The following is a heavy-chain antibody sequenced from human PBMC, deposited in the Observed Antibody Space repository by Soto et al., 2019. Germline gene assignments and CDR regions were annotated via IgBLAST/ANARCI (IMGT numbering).Heavy chain of an antibody. CDR3: ARFQYDFWSGYSPNASDI. J-gene: IGHJ3*02. D-gene: IGHD3-3*01. V-gene: IGHV3-48*01. Sequence: PGGSLRLSCAASGFTFSSYSMNWVRQAPGKGLEWVSYISSSSSTIYYADSVKGRFTISRDNAKNSLYLQMNSLRAEDTAVYYCARFQYDFWSGYSPNASDIWGQGTMVTVSS. CDR1: GFTFSSYS. CDR2: ISSSSSTI.